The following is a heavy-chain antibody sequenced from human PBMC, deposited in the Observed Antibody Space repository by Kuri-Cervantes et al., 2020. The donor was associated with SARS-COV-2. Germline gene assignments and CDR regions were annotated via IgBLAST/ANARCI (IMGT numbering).Heavy chain of an antibody. V-gene: IGHV4-59*01. Sequence: SETLSLTCAVSGGSFSGYSWSWIRQPPGKGLEWIGYIYYSGSTNYNPSLKSRVTISVDTSKNQFSLKLSSVTAADTAVYYCARSWLGYYYGMDVWGQGTTVTVSS. CDR3: ARSWLGYYYGMDV. CDR2: IYYSGST. J-gene: IGHJ6*02. CDR1: GGSFSGYS. D-gene: IGHD3-10*01.